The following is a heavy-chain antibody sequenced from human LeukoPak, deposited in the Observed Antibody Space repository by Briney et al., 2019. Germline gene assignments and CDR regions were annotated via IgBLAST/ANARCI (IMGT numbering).Heavy chain of an antibody. CDR3: ARAKVTYYDFWSGYTYYYYMDV. CDR2: IKQDGSEE. D-gene: IGHD3-3*01. J-gene: IGHJ6*03. V-gene: IGHV3-7*01. Sequence: GGSLRPSCAASGFTFSSYWMSWVRQAPGKGLEWVANIKQDGSEEYYVDSVKGRFTISRDNAKNSLYLQMNSLRAEDTAVYYCARAKVTYYDFWSGYTYYYYMDVWGKGTTVTVSS. CDR1: GFTFSSYW.